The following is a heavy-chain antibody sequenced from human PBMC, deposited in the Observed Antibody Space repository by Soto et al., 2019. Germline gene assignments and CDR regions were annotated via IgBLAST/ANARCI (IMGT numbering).Heavy chain of an antibody. J-gene: IGHJ1*01. D-gene: IGHD2-2*01. CDR3: AKSFYAIEYFQH. V-gene: IGHV4-59*08. CDR2: IYYSGST. CDR1: GGSISSYY. Sequence: SETLSLTCTVSGGSISSYYWSWIRQPPGKGLEWIGYIYYSGSTNYNPSLKSRVTISVDTSKNQFSLKLSSVTSADTAVYYCAKSFYAIEYFQHWGQGTLVTVSS.